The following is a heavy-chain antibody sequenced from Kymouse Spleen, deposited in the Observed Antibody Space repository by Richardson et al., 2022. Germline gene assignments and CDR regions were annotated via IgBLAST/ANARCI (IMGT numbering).Heavy chain of an antibody. CDR2: ISWNSGSI. V-gene: IGHV3-9*01. Sequence: EVQLVESGGGLVQPGRSLRLSCAASGFTFDDYAMHWVRQAPGKGLEWVSGISWNSGSIGYADSVKGRFTISRDNAKNSLYLQMNSLRAEDTALYYCAKDIGSIAARVTTGAREPWSPSPQ. J-gene: IGHJ4*02. CDR3: AKDIGSIAARVTT. D-gene: IGHD6-6*01. CDR1: GFTFDDYA.